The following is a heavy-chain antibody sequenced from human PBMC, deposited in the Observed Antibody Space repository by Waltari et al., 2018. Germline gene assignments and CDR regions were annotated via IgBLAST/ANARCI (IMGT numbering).Heavy chain of an antibody. CDR2: IYYSGTT. J-gene: IGHJ5*02. V-gene: IGHV4-39*02. CDR3: ARRAGSSASRWFDP. D-gene: IGHD6-6*01. Sequence: HLQLQESGPGLVKPSETLSLTCTVSDASISTSRDYWGWVRPPPGKGLVWIGHIYYSGTTCSNPSSRSRLVISVDTSKNHFSLSLSSVTAADTAVYYCARRAGSSASRWFDPWGQGILVTVSS. CDR1: DASISTSRDY.